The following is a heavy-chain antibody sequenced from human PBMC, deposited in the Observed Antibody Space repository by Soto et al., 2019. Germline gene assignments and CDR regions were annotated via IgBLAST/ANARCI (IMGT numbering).Heavy chain of an antibody. D-gene: IGHD3-10*01. J-gene: IGHJ4*02. CDR3: VKVGSMVRGVIRPYYFDY. CDR1: GFTFNSYA. CDR2: ISSNGGST. Sequence: HPGGSLRLSCSASGFTFNSYAMHWVRQAPGKGLEYVSAISSNGGSTYYADSVKGRFTISRDNSKNTLYLQMSSLRVEDTAVYYCVKVGSMVRGVIRPYYFDYWGQGTLVTVYS. V-gene: IGHV3-64D*06.